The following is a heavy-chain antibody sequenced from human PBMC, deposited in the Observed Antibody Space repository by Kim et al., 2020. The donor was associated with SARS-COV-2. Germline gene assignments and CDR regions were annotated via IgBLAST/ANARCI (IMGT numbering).Heavy chain of an antibody. V-gene: IGHV3-13*01. J-gene: IGHJ4*02. Sequence: GGSLRLSCAASGFTFSSYDMHWVRQATGKGLEWVSAIGTAGDTYYPGSVKGRFTISRENAKNSLYLQMNSLRAGDTAVYYCARSILGGSSFAFDYWGQGTLVTVSS. CDR3: ARSILGGSSFAFDY. CDR1: GFTFSSYD. CDR2: IGTAGDT. D-gene: IGHD6-6*01.